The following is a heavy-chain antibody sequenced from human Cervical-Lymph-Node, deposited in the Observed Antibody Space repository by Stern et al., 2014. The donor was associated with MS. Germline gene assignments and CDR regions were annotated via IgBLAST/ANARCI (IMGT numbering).Heavy chain of an antibody. D-gene: IGHD3-9*01. CDR1: GFTFSLYG. Sequence: VQLVESGGDVVKPWRSLSLSCTASGFTFSLYGMHRVLQAPGQELEWVAVIWYDERTKYNADPEKGRFTISRANSNNAVYLKMNSLRAEYAAVYYCTRDGLARVYGYNNLYGVDFWGQGTTVTVSS. J-gene: IGHJ6*02. CDR2: IWYDERTK. CDR3: TRDGLARVYGYNNLYGVDF. V-gene: IGHV3-33*01.